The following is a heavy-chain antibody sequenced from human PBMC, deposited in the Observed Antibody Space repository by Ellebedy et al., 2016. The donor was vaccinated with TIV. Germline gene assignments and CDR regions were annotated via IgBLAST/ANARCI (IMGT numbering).Heavy chain of an antibody. D-gene: IGHD4-17*01. Sequence: GESLKISCATSGFTFTYTWMHWIRQAPGKGLEWVSRISRDGDIRGYAEFAKGRFTVSRDNAKKSLYLQMNSLIAEDTAVYYCARKVPAPTTVPPNWYFDLWGRGTLVTVSS. J-gene: IGHJ2*01. CDR3: ARKVPAPTTVPPNWYFDL. CDR2: ISRDGDIR. V-gene: IGHV3-74*01. CDR1: GFTFTYTW.